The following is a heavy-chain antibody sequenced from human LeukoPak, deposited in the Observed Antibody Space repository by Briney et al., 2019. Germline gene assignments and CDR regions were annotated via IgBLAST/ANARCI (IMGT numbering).Heavy chain of an antibody. D-gene: IGHD3-9*01. CDR2: IYHSGST. Sequence: SEILSLTCTVSGGSISSSSYYWGWIRQPPGKGLGWIGSIYHSGSTYYNPSLKSRVTISVDTSKNQFSLKLSSVTAADTAVYYCARGRYFDWLFIGWFDPWGQGTLVTVSS. CDR1: GGSISSSSYY. J-gene: IGHJ5*02. CDR3: ARGRYFDWLFIGWFDP. V-gene: IGHV4-39*07.